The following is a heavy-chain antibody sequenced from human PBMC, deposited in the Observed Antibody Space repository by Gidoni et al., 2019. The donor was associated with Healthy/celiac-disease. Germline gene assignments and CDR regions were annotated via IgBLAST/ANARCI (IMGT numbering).Heavy chain of an antibody. CDR3: ARDGGDSSGYYYYYYYGMDV. D-gene: IGHD3-22*01. Sequence: EVQLVESGGGLVQPVGSLRLSCAASGFTFSSYSMNWVRQAPGKGLEWVSYISSSSSTIYYADSVKGRFTISRDNAKNALYLQMNSLRDEDTAVYYCARDGGDSSGYYYYYYYGMDVWGQGTTVTVSS. J-gene: IGHJ6*02. CDR2: ISSSSSTI. V-gene: IGHV3-48*02. CDR1: GFTFSSYS.